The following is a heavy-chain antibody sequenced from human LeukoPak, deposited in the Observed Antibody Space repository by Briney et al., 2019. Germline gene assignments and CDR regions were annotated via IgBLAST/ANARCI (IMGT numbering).Heavy chain of an antibody. CDR3: ARSSGSVSGWRYDAFDI. Sequence: GESLKISCKGSGYSFTSYWIGWVRQMPGKGLEWMGTIYPGDSDTRYCPSFQGQVTISADKSISTAYLQWSSLKASDTAMYYCARSSGSVSGWRYDAFDIWGQGTMVTVSS. V-gene: IGHV5-51*01. D-gene: IGHD6-19*01. CDR2: IYPGDSDT. CDR1: GYSFTSYW. J-gene: IGHJ3*02.